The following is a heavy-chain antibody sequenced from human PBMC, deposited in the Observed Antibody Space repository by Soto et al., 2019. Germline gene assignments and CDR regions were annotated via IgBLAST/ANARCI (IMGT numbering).Heavy chain of an antibody. CDR3: AREKRNWYYYDSSGSLDAFDI. D-gene: IGHD3-22*01. CDR1: GFTFSSYA. J-gene: IGHJ3*02. Sequence: GGSLRLSCAASGFTFSSYAMSWVRQAPGKGLEWVSAISGSGGSTYYADSVKGRFTISRDNSKNTLYLQMNSLRAEDTAVYYCAREKRNWYYYDSSGSLDAFDIWGQGTMVTV. CDR2: ISGSGGST. V-gene: IGHV3-23*01.